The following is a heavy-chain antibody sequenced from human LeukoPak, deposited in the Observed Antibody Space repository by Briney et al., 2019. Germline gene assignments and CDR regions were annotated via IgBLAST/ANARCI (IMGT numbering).Heavy chain of an antibody. D-gene: IGHD5-18*01. CDR1: GDSVSSNSAA. CDR3: ARTQAWIQLLDAFDI. J-gene: IGHJ3*02. Sequence: SQTLSLTCAISGDSVSSNSAAWNWIRQSPSRGLEWLGRTYYRSKWYNDYAVFVNSRITINPDTSKNQSSLQLNSVTPEDTAVYYCARTQAWIQLLDAFDIWGQGTMVTVSS. V-gene: IGHV6-1*01. CDR2: TYYRSKWYN.